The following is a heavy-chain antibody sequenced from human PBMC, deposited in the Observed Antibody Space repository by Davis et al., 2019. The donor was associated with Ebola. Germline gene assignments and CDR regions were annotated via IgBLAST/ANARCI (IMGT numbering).Heavy chain of an antibody. CDR3: ALTIRPVADPGHFAY. V-gene: IGHV5-51*01. CDR2: INPGDPET. CDR1: GYRFTNCW. Sequence: GGSLRLSCKRSGYRFTNCWIGWVRPLPGKGLEWMGIINPGDPETRYSHSFEGQVTISADKSINPAYLQWSSLKASDTALYFCALTIRPVADPGHFAYWGQGALLTVSS. D-gene: IGHD6-19*01. J-gene: IGHJ4*02.